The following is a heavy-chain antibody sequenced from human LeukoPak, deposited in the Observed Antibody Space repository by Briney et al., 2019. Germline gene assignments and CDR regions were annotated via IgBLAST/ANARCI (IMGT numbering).Heavy chain of an antibody. D-gene: IGHD6-19*01. Sequence: GEPLKISCKGSGYSFISYWIGWARLMPGKGLEWMGIIYPSDSETRYSPSFQGQVTISADKSISTAYLQWSSLKASDTAMYYCARQVAVAAWEYWGQGTLVTVSS. CDR2: IYPSDSET. J-gene: IGHJ4*02. V-gene: IGHV5-51*01. CDR1: GYSFISYW. CDR3: ARQVAVAAWEY.